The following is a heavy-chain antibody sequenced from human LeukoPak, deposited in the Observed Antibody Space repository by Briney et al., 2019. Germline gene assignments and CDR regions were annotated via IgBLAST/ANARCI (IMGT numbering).Heavy chain of an antibody. CDR3: AKDLRGEYDFWSGYYYYYGMDV. D-gene: IGHD3-3*01. J-gene: IGHJ6*02. V-gene: IGHV3-23*01. Sequence: AGGSLRLSCAASGFTFSSYAMSWVRQAPGKGLEWVSAIGGSGGSTYYADSVKGRFTISRDNSKNTLYLQMNSLRAEDTAVYYCAKDLRGEYDFWSGYYYYYGMDVWGQGTTVTVSS. CDR2: IGGSGGST. CDR1: GFTFSSYA.